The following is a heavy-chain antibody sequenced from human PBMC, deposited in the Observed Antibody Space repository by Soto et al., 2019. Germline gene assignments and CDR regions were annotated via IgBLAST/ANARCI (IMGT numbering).Heavy chain of an antibody. Sequence: PWETLSLTCTVSGGSISSSSYYWGWIRQPPGKGLEWIGSIYYSGSTYYNPSLKSRVTISVDTSKNQFSLKLSSVTAADTAVYYCAASRGYSYAGDYYYGMDVWGQGTTVTVSS. D-gene: IGHD5-18*01. V-gene: IGHV4-39*01. CDR1: GGSISSSSYY. CDR2: IYYSGST. J-gene: IGHJ6*02. CDR3: AASRGYSYAGDYYYGMDV.